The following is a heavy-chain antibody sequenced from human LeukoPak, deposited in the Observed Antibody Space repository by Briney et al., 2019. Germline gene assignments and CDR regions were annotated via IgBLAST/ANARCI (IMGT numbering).Heavy chain of an antibody. J-gene: IGHJ4*02. CDR3: AKGRVLRYFDWSPMFDY. D-gene: IGHD3-9*01. Sequence: PGGSLRLSSAASGFTFSSYAMSWVRQAPGKGLEWVSAISGSGGSTYYADSVKGRFTISRDNSKNTLYLQMNSLRAEDTAVYYCAKGRVLRYFDWSPMFDYWGQGTLVTVSS. V-gene: IGHV3-23*01. CDR2: ISGSGGST. CDR1: GFTFSSYA.